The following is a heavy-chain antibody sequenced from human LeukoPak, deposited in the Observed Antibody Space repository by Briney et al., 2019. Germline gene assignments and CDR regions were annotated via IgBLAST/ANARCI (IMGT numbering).Heavy chain of an antibody. J-gene: IGHJ4*02. Sequence: SETLSLTCAVYGGSFSGYYWSWIRQPPGKGLEWIGYIYYSGSTNYNPSLKSRVTISVDTSKNQFSLKLSSVTAADTAVYYCARGSPWEAVPEDYWGQGTLVTVSS. D-gene: IGHD6-19*01. CDR3: ARGSPWEAVPEDY. CDR1: GGSFSGYY. V-gene: IGHV4-59*01. CDR2: IYYSGST.